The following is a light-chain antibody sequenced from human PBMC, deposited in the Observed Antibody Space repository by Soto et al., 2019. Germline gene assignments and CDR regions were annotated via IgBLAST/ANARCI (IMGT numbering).Light chain of an antibody. V-gene: IGKV1-39*01. CDR1: QRISTY. CDR2: GAS. J-gene: IGKJ1*01. Sequence: DIQMTQSPSSLSAFVGDRVTITCRASQRISTYLNLYQQKAGKAPKLLIYGASSLLSGVPSRFTCSGSGTDFTLTINNLQADDFAAYYCQQRYSTLSTWKFGKGTKVEIK. CDR3: QQRYSTLSTWK.